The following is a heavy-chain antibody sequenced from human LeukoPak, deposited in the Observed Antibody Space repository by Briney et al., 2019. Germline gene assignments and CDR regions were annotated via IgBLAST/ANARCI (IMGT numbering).Heavy chain of an antibody. Sequence: GGSLRLSCAASGFTFSSYSMNWVRQAPGKGLEWVSSISSSSSYIYYADSVKGRFTISRDNAKNSLYLQMNSLRAEDTAVYYCTRRLDSSSWYYYYYSMDVWGQGTTVTVSS. D-gene: IGHD6-13*01. CDR3: TRRLDSSSWYYYYYSMDV. CDR2: ISSSSSYI. CDR1: GFTFSSYS. V-gene: IGHV3-21*04. J-gene: IGHJ6*02.